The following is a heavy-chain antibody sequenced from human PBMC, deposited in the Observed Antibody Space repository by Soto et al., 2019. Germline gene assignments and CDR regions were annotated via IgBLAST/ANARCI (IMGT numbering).Heavy chain of an antibody. V-gene: IGHV4-31*03. CDR3: VRDYASGVFDP. D-gene: IGHD2-2*01. CDR1: GGSISRGGHS. CDR2: IYYTGST. Sequence: SETLSLTCTVSGGSISRGGHSWTWIRQHPGKGLEWIGYIYYTGSTSYNPSLKGRVTMSVDTSKNQFSLKLRSVTAADTAVYYCVRDYASGVFDPWGQGTLVTVPS. J-gene: IGHJ5*02.